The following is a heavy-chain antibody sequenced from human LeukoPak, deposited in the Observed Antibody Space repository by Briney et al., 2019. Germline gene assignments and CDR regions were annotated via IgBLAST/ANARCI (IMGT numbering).Heavy chain of an antibody. J-gene: IGHJ6*03. Sequence: PGGSLRLSCAASGFTVSSNYMSWVRQAPGKGLEWVSVLYSGGSTHYADSVKGRFTISRDNSKNTLYLLMNSLRAEDTAVYYCARERYSGSYYYYYYMDVWGKGTTVTVSS. D-gene: IGHD1-26*01. V-gene: IGHV3-53*01. CDR3: ARERYSGSYYYYYYMDV. CDR2: LYSGGST. CDR1: GFTVSSNY.